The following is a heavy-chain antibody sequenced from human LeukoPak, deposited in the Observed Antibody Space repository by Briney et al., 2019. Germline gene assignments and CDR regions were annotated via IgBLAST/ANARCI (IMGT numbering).Heavy chain of an antibody. J-gene: IGHJ5*02. V-gene: IGHV6-1*01. CDR3: ARGDGSGYYH. Sequence: SQTLSLTCAISGDSVSSNSAAWNWIRQSPSRGLEWLGGTYYRSKWYKDYAVSVKSRITINPDTSRNQFSLQVNSVTPEDTAAYYCARGDGSGYYHWGQGTLVTVSS. D-gene: IGHD3-3*01. CDR1: GDSVSSNSAA. CDR2: TYYRSKWYK.